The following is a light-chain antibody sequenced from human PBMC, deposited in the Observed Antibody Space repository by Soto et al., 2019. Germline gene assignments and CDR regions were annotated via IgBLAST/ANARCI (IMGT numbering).Light chain of an antibody. CDR3: TSYTRASTLV. J-gene: IGLJ2*01. V-gene: IGLV2-14*01. CDR1: SDDIGANNY. CDR2: EAA. Sequence: QSALTQPASVSGSPGQSITISCTGTSDDIGANNYVSWYQHHPGKAPKILIYEAANRPSGISHRFSGSKSGNTASLTISGXQAEDEADYFCTSYTRASTLVFGGGTKLTVL.